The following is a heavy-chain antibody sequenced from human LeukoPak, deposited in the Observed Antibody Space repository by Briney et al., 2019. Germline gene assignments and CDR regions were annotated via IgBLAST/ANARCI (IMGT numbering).Heavy chain of an antibody. Sequence: SETLSLTCALYGGYFRAYYWPWIRQPPGKGRAWIGGINRSGISNYNPSLRSRVTRSVDTSYKQFSLRLSSVTAADTAVYYCAPRGDIEHSYVYGKWFDPWGQGTRVTVS. V-gene: IGHV4-34*01. J-gene: IGHJ5*02. CDR2: INRSGIS. D-gene: IGHD5-18*01. CDR3: APRGDIEHSYVYGKWFDP. CDR1: GGYFRAYY.